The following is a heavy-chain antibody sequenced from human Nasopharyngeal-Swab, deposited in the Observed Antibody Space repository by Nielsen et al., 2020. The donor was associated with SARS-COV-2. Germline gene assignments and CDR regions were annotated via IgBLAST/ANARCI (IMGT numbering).Heavy chain of an antibody. J-gene: IGHJ4*02. D-gene: IGHD5-24*01. CDR3: ARGGDGYSMDY. CDR1: GFTISRYW. Sequence: GESLKISCAASGFTISRYWMLWVRHAPGKGLVWVSRLHSDGSGTTYADSVRGRFTISRDNAKNTLYLQMNSLRAEDTAVYYCARGGDGYSMDYWGQDPLVTVSS. V-gene: IGHV3-74*01. CDR2: LHSDGSGT.